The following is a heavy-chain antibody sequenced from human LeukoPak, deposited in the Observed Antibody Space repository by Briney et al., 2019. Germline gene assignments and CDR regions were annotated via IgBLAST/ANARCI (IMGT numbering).Heavy chain of an antibody. CDR2: ISAYNGNT. CDR1: GYTFTSYG. CDR3: ARDQRIWYSSGWPYFDY. V-gene: IGHV1-18*04. J-gene: IGHJ4*02. D-gene: IGHD6-19*01. Sequence: GASVTVSCKASGYTFTSYGISWVRQAPGQGLEWMGWISAYNGNTNYPQKLQGRVTMTTDTSTSTAYMELRSLRSDDTAVYYCARDQRIWYSSGWPYFDYWGQGTLVTVSS.